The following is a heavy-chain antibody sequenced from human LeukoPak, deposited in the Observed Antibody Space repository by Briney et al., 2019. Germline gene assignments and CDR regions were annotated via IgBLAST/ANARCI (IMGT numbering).Heavy chain of an antibody. Sequence: GTSLRLSCAASGFTFRSYGMHWVRQAPGRGLEWVAVMSYDGSNEYYVDPVKGRFNISRDNSKNTLYLQMHSLRVEDTARYYCAKGGNDFYYYGLDVWGQGTTVTVSS. CDR2: MSYDGSNE. D-gene: IGHD1-1*01. CDR1: GFTFRSYG. CDR3: AKGGNDFYYYGLDV. J-gene: IGHJ6*02. V-gene: IGHV3-30*18.